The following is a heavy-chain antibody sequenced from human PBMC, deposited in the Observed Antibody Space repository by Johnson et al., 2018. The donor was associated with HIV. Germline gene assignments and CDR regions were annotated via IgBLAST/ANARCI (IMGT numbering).Heavy chain of an antibody. J-gene: IGHJ3*02. Sequence: QVQLVESGGGVVRPGGSLRLSCAASGFTFSDYYMSWIRQAPGKGLERGSYISRSGSTIYYADHVKGRFTIHRDNAKNSLYLQMNSLRAEDTAVFYCARGAPNWNYEPFSDAFDIWGQGTMVTVSS. V-gene: IGHV3-11*04. CDR1: GFTFSDYY. CDR3: ARGAPNWNYEPFSDAFDI. D-gene: IGHD1-7*01. CDR2: ISRSGSTI.